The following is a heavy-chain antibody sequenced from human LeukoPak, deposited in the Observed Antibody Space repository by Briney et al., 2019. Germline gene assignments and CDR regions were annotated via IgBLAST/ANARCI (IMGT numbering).Heavy chain of an antibody. V-gene: IGHV4-59*01. CDR1: GGSISSYY. CDR3: ARFNYYGSGSNDY. D-gene: IGHD3-10*01. Sequence: PSETLSLTCIVSGGSISSYYWSWIRQPPGKGLEWIGYTYYSGSTNYNPSLKSRVTISVDTSKNQFSLKLSSVTAADTAVYYCARFNYYGSGSNDYWGQGTLVTVSS. CDR2: TYYSGST. J-gene: IGHJ4*02.